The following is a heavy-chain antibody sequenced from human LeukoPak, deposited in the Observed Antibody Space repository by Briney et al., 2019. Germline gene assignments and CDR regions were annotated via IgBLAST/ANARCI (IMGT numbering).Heavy chain of an antibody. J-gene: IGHJ4*02. D-gene: IGHD6-13*01. CDR2: INPSGGST. CDR1: GYTFTSYY. Sequence: ASVKVSCKASGYTFTSYYMHLVRQAPGQGLEWMGIINPSGGSTSYAQKFQGRVTMTRDTSTSTVYMELSSLRSEDTAVYYCARTTIAAAPTDYWGQGTLVTVSS. CDR3: ARTTIAAAPTDY. V-gene: IGHV1-46*01.